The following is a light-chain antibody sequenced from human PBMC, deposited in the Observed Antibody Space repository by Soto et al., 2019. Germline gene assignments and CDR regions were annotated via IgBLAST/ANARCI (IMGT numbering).Light chain of an antibody. J-gene: IGLJ3*02. CDR3: NSYAGNNNWV. V-gene: IGLV2-8*01. CDR1: SSDIGGYNY. Sequence: QSALTQPPSASGSPGQSVTISCTGTSSDIGGYNYVSWYQQHPGKAPKVMIYEVSKRPSGVPDRFSGSKSGNKASLTVSGLQAEDEAEYYCNSYAGNNNWVFGGGTKLTVL. CDR2: EVS.